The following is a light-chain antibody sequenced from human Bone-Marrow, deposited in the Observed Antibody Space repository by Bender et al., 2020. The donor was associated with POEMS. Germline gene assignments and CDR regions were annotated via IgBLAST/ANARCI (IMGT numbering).Light chain of an antibody. CDR1: SSDVGYYNY. Sequence: QSALTQPASVSGSPGQSITISCTGTSSDVGYYNYVSWYQQQAGKAPKLMIYDVTDRPSGISNRFSGSKSGNTASLTISGLHAEDEADYYCSSYTTISTWVFGGGTKLTVL. CDR3: SSYTTISTWV. V-gene: IGLV2-14*03. CDR2: DVT. J-gene: IGLJ3*02.